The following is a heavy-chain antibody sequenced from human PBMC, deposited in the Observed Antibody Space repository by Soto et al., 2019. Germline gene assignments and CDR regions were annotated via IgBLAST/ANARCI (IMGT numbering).Heavy chain of an antibody. V-gene: IGHV1-18*01. J-gene: IGHJ4*02. CDR1: GYTFTSYG. CDR3: ARVGRGSGWPVFDY. CDR2: ISAYNGNT. D-gene: IGHD6-19*01. Sequence: VKVSCKASGYTFTSYGISWVRQAPGQGLEWMGWISAYNGNTNYAQKLQGRVTMTTDTSTSTAYMELRSLRSDDTAVYYCARVGRGSGWPVFDYWGQGTLVTVSS.